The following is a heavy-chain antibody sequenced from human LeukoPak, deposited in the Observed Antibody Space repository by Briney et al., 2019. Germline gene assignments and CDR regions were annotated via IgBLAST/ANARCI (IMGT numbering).Heavy chain of an antibody. Sequence: GGSLRLSCAASGFTFSSYSMNWVRQAPGKGPEWVSSISSSSSYIYYADSVKGRFTISRDNAKNSLYLQTNSLRAEDTAVYYCARASGPAAPFDYWGQGTLVTVSS. CDR3: ARASGPAAPFDY. J-gene: IGHJ4*02. D-gene: IGHD6-13*01. V-gene: IGHV3-21*01. CDR1: GFTFSSYS. CDR2: ISSSSSYI.